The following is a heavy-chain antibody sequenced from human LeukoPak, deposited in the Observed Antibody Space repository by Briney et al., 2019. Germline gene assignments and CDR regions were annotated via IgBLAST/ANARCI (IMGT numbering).Heavy chain of an antibody. D-gene: IGHD3-16*02. V-gene: IGHV3-7*01. CDR1: GFTFSSYG. J-gene: IGHJ6*03. CDR3: ARVVNYYYYMDV. CDR2: IKADGGEK. Sequence: GGSLRLSCAASGFTFSSYGMSWFRQTPGKGLEWVAKIKADGGEKDHVASAKGRFTISRDNAKNSLYLQMNSLRAEDTAVYYCARVVNYYYYMDVWGKGTTVTISS.